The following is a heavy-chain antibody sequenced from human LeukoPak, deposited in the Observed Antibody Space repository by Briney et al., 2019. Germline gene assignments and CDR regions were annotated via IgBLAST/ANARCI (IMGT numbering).Heavy chain of an antibody. CDR1: GFTFSNAW. D-gene: IGHD3-22*01. Sequence: GGSLRLSCTASGFTFSNAWMSWVRQAPGKGLEWVGRIKSKIDGGTIDYAAPVKGRFTISRDDSKNTLYLQMNSLKTEDTGVYYCTTFDYYNGSGYYYRFDFWGQRTLVTVSS. CDR3: TTFDYYNGSGYYYRFDF. J-gene: IGHJ4*02. CDR2: IKSKIDGGTI. V-gene: IGHV3-15*01.